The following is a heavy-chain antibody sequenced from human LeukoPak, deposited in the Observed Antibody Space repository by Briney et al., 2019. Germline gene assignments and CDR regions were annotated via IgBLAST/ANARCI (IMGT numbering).Heavy chain of an antibody. J-gene: IGHJ6*03. Sequence: GASVKVSCKASGGTFSSYAISWVRQAPGQGLEWMGGIIPIFGTANYAQKFQGRVTITADESTSTAYMELSSLRSEDTAVYYCASMAAAGAYYYYYYMDVWGKGTTVTISS. V-gene: IGHV1-69*13. CDR3: ASMAAAGAYYYYYYMDV. CDR1: GGTFSSYA. CDR2: IIPIFGTA. D-gene: IGHD6-13*01.